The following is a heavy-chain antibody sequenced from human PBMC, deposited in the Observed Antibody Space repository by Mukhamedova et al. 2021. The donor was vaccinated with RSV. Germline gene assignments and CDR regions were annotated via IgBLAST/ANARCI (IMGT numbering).Heavy chain of an antibody. CDR3: ARVSPDYDYVWGSYRLDV. D-gene: IGHD3-16*02. Sequence: AEYMGGLFTISRDNAKNSLYLQMNSLRADDTAVYYCARVSPDYDYVWGSYRLDVWGQGTTVTVSS. V-gene: IGHV3-11*06. J-gene: IGHJ6*02.